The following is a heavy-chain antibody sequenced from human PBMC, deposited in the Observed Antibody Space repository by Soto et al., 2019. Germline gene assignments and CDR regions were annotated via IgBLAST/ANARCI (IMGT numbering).Heavy chain of an antibody. Sequence: GGSLRLSCAASGFSFRSNWMHWVRQAPGKGLVWVSRINSDGSSTNYADSVKGRFTISRDNAKNTVFLQMNSLRTEDTAVYYCAREVYSNNDWYFDYWGQGTLVTVSS. CDR3: AREVYSNNDWYFDY. CDR1: GFSFRSNW. CDR2: INSDGSST. J-gene: IGHJ4*02. D-gene: IGHD4-4*01. V-gene: IGHV3-74*01.